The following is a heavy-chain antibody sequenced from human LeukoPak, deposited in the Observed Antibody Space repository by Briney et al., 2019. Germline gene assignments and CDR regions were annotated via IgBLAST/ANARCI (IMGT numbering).Heavy chain of an antibody. D-gene: IGHD5-24*01. V-gene: IGHV4-34*01. J-gene: IGHJ4*02. CDR3: ARGRRWLQH. Sequence: SETLSLTCAVYGGSFSGYYWSWIRQPPGKWLEWIGEINHSGSTNYNPSLKSRVTISVDTSKNQFSLKLSSVTAADTAVYYCARGRRWLQHWGQGTLVTVSS. CDR1: GGSFSGYY. CDR2: INHSGST.